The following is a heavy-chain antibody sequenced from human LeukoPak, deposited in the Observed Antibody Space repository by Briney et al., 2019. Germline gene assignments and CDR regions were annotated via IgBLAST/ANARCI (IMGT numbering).Heavy chain of an antibody. Sequence: WETLSLTCTVSGGSLSSGSYYWVWIRQPPGKGLEWIGSVYYGGSTHYNPSLKSRVTISMDTSKNQFSLKLSSVTAADTAVYYCARAIMITFGGVIARVDAFDIWGQGTMVTVSS. CDR1: GGSLSSGSYY. V-gene: IGHV4-39*07. J-gene: IGHJ3*02. CDR2: VYYGGST. D-gene: IGHD3-16*02. CDR3: ARAIMITFGGVIARVDAFDI.